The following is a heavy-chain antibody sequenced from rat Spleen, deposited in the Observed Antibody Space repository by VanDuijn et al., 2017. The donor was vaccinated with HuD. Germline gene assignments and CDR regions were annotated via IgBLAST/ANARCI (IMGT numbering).Heavy chain of an antibody. Sequence: EVQLVESGGGLVQPGRSLKLSCAASGFTLSNYGMHWIRQAPTKGLEWVASISPSGGITDYRDSVKGRFAISRDTAKSTLYLRMDSLRSEDTATYYCKTRMVITHYWGQEVMVTVSS. CDR3: KTRMVITHY. V-gene: IGHV5-19*01. CDR1: GFTLSNYG. D-gene: IGHD1-9*01. CDR2: ISPSGGIT. J-gene: IGHJ2*01.